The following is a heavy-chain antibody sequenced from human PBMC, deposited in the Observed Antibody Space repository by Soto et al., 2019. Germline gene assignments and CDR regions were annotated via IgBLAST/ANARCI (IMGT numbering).Heavy chain of an antibody. CDR1: GGTLTNYA. V-gene: IGHV1-69*10. J-gene: IGHJ6*02. D-gene: IGHD3-22*01. Sequence: ASVKVSCKASGGTLTNYAITWVRQAPGQGLEWMGGIVPILGTPKYAQKFQGRVTITADKSTSTAYMELSSLRSEDTALYYCAKDYYDYTGHYKYYHYGMDVWGQGTTVTVSS. CDR3: AKDYYDYTGHYKYYHYGMDV. CDR2: IVPILGTP.